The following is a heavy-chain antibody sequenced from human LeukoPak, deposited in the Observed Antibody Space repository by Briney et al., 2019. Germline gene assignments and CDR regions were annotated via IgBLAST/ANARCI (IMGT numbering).Heavy chain of an antibody. CDR1: GYSFTSYW. D-gene: IGHD3-22*01. Sequence: TGESLKISCKGSGYSFTSYWIGWVRQMPGKGLEWMGIIYPGDSDTRYSPSLQGQVTISADKSISTAYLQWSSLKASDTAMYYCARLGRYYYDSSGYYYADYWGQGTLVTVSS. J-gene: IGHJ4*02. V-gene: IGHV5-51*03. CDR2: IYPGDSDT. CDR3: ARLGRYYYDSSGYYYADY.